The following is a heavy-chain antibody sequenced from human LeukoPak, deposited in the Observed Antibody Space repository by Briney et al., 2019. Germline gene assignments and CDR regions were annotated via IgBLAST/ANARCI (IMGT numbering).Heavy chain of an antibody. J-gene: IGHJ4*02. D-gene: IGHD3-3*01. CDR1: GGSFSGYY. Sequence: PSETLSLTCAVYGGSFSGYYWSWIRQPPGQGLEWIGEINHSGSTNYNPSLKSRVTISVDTSKNQFSLKLSSVTVADTAVNYCVRGSEYYDFWSGYSLPFDYWGQGTLVTVSS. CDR3: VRGSEYYDFWSGYSLPFDY. V-gene: IGHV4-34*01. CDR2: INHSGST.